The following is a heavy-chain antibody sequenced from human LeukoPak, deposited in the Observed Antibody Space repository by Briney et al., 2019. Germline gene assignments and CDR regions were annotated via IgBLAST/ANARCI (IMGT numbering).Heavy chain of an antibody. V-gene: IGHV1-8*01. J-gene: IGHJ4*02. CDR3: ARGRRLTGYYDFDY. CDR2: MNPNSGNT. Sequence: EASVKVSCKASGYTFTSYDVNWVRQATGQGLEWMGWMNPNSGNTGYAQKFQGRVTMTRDTSISTAYMELSSLRFEDTAVYYCARGRRLTGYYDFDYWGQGTLVTVSS. CDR1: GYTFTSYD. D-gene: IGHD3-9*01.